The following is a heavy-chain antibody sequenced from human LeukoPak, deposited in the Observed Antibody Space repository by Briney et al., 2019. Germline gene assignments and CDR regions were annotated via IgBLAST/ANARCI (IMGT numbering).Heavy chain of an antibody. D-gene: IGHD3-3*01. V-gene: IGHV1-18*01. CDR3: AREDHHGFWSGYSTDNWFDP. Sequence: VASVKVSCKASGYTFTSYGISWVRQAPGQGLEWMGWTSAYNGNTNYAQKLQGRVTMTTDTSTSTAYMELRSLRSDDTAVYYCAREDHHGFWSGYSTDNWFDPWGQGTLVTVSS. CDR1: GYTFTSYG. J-gene: IGHJ5*02. CDR2: TSAYNGNT.